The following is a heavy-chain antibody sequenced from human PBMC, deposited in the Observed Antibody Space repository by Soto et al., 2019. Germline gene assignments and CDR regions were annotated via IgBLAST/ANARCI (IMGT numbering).Heavy chain of an antibody. CDR1: WFNFINPG. D-gene: IGHD2-15*01. CDR2: IKSKTDGGTT. V-gene: IGHV3-15*07. CDR3: TTDPCYPKSYGMDV. Sequence: WGLLRVPWGAVWFNFINPGGNWVRQAPGKGLEWVGRIKSKTDGGTTDYAAPVKGRFTISRDDSKNTLYLQMNSLKTEDTAVYYCTTDPCYPKSYGMDVWGQGTTVTVSS. J-gene: IGHJ6*02.